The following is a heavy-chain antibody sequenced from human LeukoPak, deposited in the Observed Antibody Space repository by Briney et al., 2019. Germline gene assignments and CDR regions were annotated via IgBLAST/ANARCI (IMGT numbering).Heavy chain of an antibody. CDR2: VSQSGNT. V-gene: IGHV4-39*01. D-gene: IGHD3-10*01. J-gene: IGHJ2*01. CDR3: ARHLYYSASAFWYIDL. Sequence: PSETLSLTCTLSGDSITSSDHYWVWIRQSPGTGLEWIGSVSQSGNTYYRSSLKSRVTVSIDTSKNEFSLILPSVTAADTAQYYCARHLYYSASAFWYIDLWGRGTLVIVSP. CDR1: GDSITSSDHY.